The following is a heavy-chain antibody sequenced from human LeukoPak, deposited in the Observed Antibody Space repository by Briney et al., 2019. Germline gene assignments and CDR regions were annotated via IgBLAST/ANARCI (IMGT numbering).Heavy chain of an antibody. CDR3: TRAQRTRYSSGWYVY. CDR2: INHSGST. Sequence: SETLSLTCAVYGGSLSGYYWSWIRQPPGKGLEWIGEINHSGSTNYNPSLKSRVTISVDTSKNQFSLKLSSVTAADTAVYYCTRAQRTRYSSGWYVYWGQGTLVTVSS. CDR1: GGSLSGYY. V-gene: IGHV4-34*01. D-gene: IGHD6-19*01. J-gene: IGHJ4*02.